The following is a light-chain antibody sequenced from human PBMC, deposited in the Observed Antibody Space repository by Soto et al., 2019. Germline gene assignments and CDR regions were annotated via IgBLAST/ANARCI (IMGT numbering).Light chain of an antibody. V-gene: IGKV3-20*01. Sequence: TQSPSSLSASVGDRVTITCRASQGISNYLAWCQQKPGQAPRLLIYGASIRATGIPDRFSGSGSGTDFTLTISRLEPEDFAVYYCQQYGSSPPMTFGQGTRLEIK. CDR1: QGISNY. J-gene: IGKJ5*01. CDR2: GAS. CDR3: QQYGSSPPMT.